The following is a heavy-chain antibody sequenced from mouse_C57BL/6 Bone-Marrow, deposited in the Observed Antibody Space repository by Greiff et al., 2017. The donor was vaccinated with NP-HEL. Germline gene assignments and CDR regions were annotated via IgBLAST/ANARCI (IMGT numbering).Heavy chain of an antibody. J-gene: IGHJ2*01. CDR1: GYTFTSYW. D-gene: IGHD1-1*01. CDR2: IDPSDSYI. V-gene: IGHV1-50*01. Sequence: QVQLQQPGAELVKPGSSVPLSFLASGYTFTSYWMQWVKQRPGQGLEWIGEIDPSDSYIHYNQKFKGKATLTVDTSSSTAYMQLSSLTSEDSAVYYCARKKITTVGGYYFDCWGQSTTLTVSS. CDR3: ARKKITTVGGYYFDC.